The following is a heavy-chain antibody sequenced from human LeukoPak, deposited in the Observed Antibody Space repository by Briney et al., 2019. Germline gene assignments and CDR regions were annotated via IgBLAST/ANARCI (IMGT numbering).Heavy chain of an antibody. V-gene: IGHV4-38-2*01. D-gene: IGHD4-17*01. CDR3: GTVNTPALGYYYYYMDV. CDR1: GYSISSGYY. Sequence: SETLSLTCAVSGYSISSGYYWGWIRQPPGKGLEWIGSIYHSGSTYYNPSLKSRVTISVDTSKNQFSLKLSSVTAADTAVYYCGTVNTPALGYYYYYMDVWGKGTTVTVSS. CDR2: IYHSGST. J-gene: IGHJ6*03.